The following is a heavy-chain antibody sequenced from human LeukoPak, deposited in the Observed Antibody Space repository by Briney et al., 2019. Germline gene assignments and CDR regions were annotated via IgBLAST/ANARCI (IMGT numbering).Heavy chain of an antibody. CDR3: AKDPGDDYYDSSGYSYFDY. V-gene: IGHV3-74*01. CDR2: INSDGSST. J-gene: IGHJ4*02. Sequence: GGSLRLSCAASGFTFSSYWMHWVRQVPGKGLVWVSRINSDGSSTSYADSVKGRFTISRDNAKNTLYVQMNSLRAEDTAVYYCAKDPGDDYYDSSGYSYFDYWGQGTLVTVSS. CDR1: GFTFSSYW. D-gene: IGHD3-22*01.